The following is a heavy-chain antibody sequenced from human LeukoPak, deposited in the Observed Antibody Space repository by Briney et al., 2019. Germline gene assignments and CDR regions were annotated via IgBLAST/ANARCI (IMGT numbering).Heavy chain of an antibody. Sequence: GASVKVSCKASGYTFTSYGISWVRQAPGQGLEWMGWISAYNGNTNYAQKLQGRVTMTRDTSISAAYMELSRLRSDDTAVYYCARVVNDYGDYVLGFVFWGQGTLVTVSS. CDR3: ARVVNDYGDYVLGFVF. J-gene: IGHJ4*02. CDR2: ISAYNGNT. CDR1: GYTFTSYG. V-gene: IGHV1-18*01. D-gene: IGHD4-17*01.